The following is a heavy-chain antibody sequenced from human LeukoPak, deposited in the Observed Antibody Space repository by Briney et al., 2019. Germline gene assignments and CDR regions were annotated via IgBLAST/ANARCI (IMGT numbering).Heavy chain of an antibody. J-gene: IGHJ1*01. V-gene: IGHV1-8*01. CDR2: MNPNSGNT. D-gene: IGHD2-15*01. CDR3: DSVPPPHCSGDSCYAFLSFPH. Sequence: GASVKVSCKSSGYTFSSYDINWVRQATGQGLEWMGLMNPNSGNTGFAQKFQGRVTMTRYTYISTAYVDLRTRRFNDTAGYDCDSVPPPHCSGDSCYAFLSFPHSGHGTLLTVSS. CDR1: GYTFSSYD.